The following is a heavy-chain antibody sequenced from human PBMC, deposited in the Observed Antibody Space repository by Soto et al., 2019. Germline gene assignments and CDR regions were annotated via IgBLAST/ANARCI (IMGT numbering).Heavy chain of an antibody. CDR1: GFTFSTYS. CDR3: ARERSSSWNYYYYGMDV. V-gene: IGHV3-21*01. D-gene: IGHD6-13*01. Sequence: GGSLRLSCAASGFTFSTYSMNWVRQAPGKGLEWVADITTSSSFRFYADSLKGRFTISRDDAKNSLYLQMNSLRAEDTAVYYCARERSSSWNYYYYGMDVWGQGTTVTVS. CDR2: ITTSSSFR. J-gene: IGHJ6*02.